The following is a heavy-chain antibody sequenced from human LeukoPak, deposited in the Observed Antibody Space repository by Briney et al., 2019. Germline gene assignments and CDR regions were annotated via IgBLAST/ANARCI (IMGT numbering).Heavy chain of an antibody. CDR1: GFTFRNYV. CDR3: AREGYYGSGSPPSLYFDY. V-gene: IGHV3-30-3*01. CDR2: PSSDLNVK. J-gene: IGHJ4*02. D-gene: IGHD3-10*01. Sequence: GGSLRLSCAASGFTFRNYVINWVRQAPGKGLEWVAVPSSDLNVKLYADSVKGRFTISRDNSRSTLYLQMNSLRPEDTAIYYCAREGYYGSGSPPSLYFDYWGQGTLVTVSS.